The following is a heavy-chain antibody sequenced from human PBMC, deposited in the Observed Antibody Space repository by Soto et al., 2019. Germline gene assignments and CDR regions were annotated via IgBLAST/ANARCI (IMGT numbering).Heavy chain of an antibody. CDR2: IYYSGST. J-gene: IGHJ4*02. Sequence: ETLSLTCTVSGGCISSYYWSWIRQPPGKGLEWIGYIYYSGSTNYNPSLKSRVTISVDTSKNQFSLKLSSVTAADTAVYYCASSSGWSGFDYWGQGTLV. V-gene: IGHV4-59*01. CDR1: GGCISSYY. D-gene: IGHD6-19*01. CDR3: ASSSGWSGFDY.